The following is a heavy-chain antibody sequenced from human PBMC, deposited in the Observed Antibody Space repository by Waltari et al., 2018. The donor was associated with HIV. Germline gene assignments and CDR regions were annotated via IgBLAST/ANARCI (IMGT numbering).Heavy chain of an antibody. V-gene: IGHV1-69*02. J-gene: IGHJ6*02. D-gene: IGHD2-2*01. CDR3: ARADCSSTSCLYYGMDV. Sequence: QVQLVQSGAEVKKPGSSVKVSCKASGGTFSSYTISWVRQAPGQGLEWMGRIIPILGIANYAQKFQGRVTITADKSTSTAYMELSSLRSEDTAVYYCARADCSSTSCLYYGMDVWGQGTTVTVSS. CDR2: IIPILGIA. CDR1: GGTFSSYT.